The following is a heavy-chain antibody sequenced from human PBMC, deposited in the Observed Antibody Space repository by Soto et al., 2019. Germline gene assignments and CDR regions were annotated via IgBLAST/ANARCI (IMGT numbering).Heavy chain of an antibody. Sequence: QLHLKQCGAGLLKPAETLSLPCADYGGSFSGYFWNWIRQSPGKGLDWIGKVNHNGRNNYNPSIKSRVTISLDMPKNQISLKLTSVTAADTAVYYSARGGIIEWQAAFDVWGQGTMVTVA. CDR1: GGSFSGYF. V-gene: IGHV4-34*01. J-gene: IGHJ3*01. CDR3: ARGGIIEWQAAFDV. CDR2: VNHNGRN. D-gene: IGHD2-8*01.